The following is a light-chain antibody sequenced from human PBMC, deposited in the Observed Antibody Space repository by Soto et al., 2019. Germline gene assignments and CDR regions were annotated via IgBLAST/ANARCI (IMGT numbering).Light chain of an antibody. CDR3: QQFNSYPYT. Sequence: IQLTQSPSSLSASVGDRVTITCRASQDISNYLAWYQQEPGKAPKIVIYAASTLQSGVPSRFSGSGSGTDFTLTIGSLQPEDFATYYCQQFNSYPYTFGQGTKLEIK. CDR1: QDISNY. CDR2: AAS. V-gene: IGKV1-9*01. J-gene: IGKJ2*01.